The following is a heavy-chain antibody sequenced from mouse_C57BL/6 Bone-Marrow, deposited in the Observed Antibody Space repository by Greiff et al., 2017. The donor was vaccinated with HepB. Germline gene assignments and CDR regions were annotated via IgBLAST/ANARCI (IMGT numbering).Heavy chain of an antibody. CDR2: IYPGDGDT. J-gene: IGHJ2*01. CDR3: ARSGVLRSIFF. D-gene: IGHD1-1*01. V-gene: IGHV1-80*01. Sequence: VQLQQSGAELVKPGASVKISCKASGYAFSSYWMNWVKQRPGKGLEWIGQIYPGDGDTNYNGKFKGKATLTADKSSSTAYMQLSSLTSEDSAVYFCARSGVLRSIFFWGQGTTLTVSS. CDR1: GYAFSSYW.